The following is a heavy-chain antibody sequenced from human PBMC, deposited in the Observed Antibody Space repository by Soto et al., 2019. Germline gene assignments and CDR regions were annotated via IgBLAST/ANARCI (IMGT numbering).Heavy chain of an antibody. CDR1: GFTFSTYA. D-gene: IGHD1-26*01. CDR3: AVRKTGSFFDH. J-gene: IGHJ4*02. CDR2: ISGSGGST. V-gene: IGHV3-23*01. Sequence: GGSLRLSCAASGFTFSTYAMSWVRQAPGKGLEWVSAISGSGGSTYYTDSVKGRFTISRDNSKNTLYLQMNSLRAEDTAVYYCAVRKTGSFFDHWGQGTLVTVSS.